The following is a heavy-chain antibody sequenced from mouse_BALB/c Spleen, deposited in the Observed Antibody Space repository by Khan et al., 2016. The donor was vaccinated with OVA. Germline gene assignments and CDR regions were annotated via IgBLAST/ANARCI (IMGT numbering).Heavy chain of an antibody. CDR1: GHSITSEFA. CDR2: ISYSGNT. D-gene: IGHD2-4*01. V-gene: IGHV3-2*02. Sequence: EVKLEESGPGLVKPSQSLSLTCTVTGHSITSEFAWNWIRQFPGNKLEWMGYISYSGNTRYNPSLKSLISITRDTSRNQFFLQLNSVTTEDTATYYCARKDYYDYDPFPYWGQGTLVTVSA. CDR3: ARKDYYDYDPFPY. J-gene: IGHJ3*01.